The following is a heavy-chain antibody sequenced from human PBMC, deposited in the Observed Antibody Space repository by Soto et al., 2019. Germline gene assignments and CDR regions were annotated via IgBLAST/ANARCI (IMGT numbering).Heavy chain of an antibody. D-gene: IGHD4-4*01. V-gene: IGHV3-21*01. CDR2: ISSSSSYI. Sequence: GGSLRLSCAASGFTFSSYSMNWVRQAPGKGLEWVSSISSSSSYIYYADSVKGRFTISRDNAKNSLYLQMNSLRAEDTAVYYCARGRSGNSNYDDAFDIWGQGTMVTVSS. CDR3: ARGRSGNSNYDDAFDI. CDR1: GFTFSSYS. J-gene: IGHJ3*02.